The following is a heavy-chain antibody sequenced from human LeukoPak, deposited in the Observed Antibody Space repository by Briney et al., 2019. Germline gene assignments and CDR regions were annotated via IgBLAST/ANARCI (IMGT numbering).Heavy chain of an antibody. V-gene: IGHV3-23*01. J-gene: IGHJ5*02. CDR3: ARGGYSYENWFDP. CDR2: ITGSGGSS. CDR1: GFTFSSYY. D-gene: IGHD5-18*01. Sequence: GGSLRLSCAASGFTFSSYYMNWVRLAPGKGLEWVSTITGSGGSSYYADSVKGRFTISRDNAKNSLYLQMNSLRAEDTAVYYCARGGYSYENWFDPWGQGTLVTVSS.